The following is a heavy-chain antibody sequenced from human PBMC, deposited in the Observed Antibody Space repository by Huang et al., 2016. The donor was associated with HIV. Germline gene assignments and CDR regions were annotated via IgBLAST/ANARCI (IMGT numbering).Heavy chain of an antibody. CDR3: ARQPQYSSTFMVWYFDL. V-gene: IGHV5-51*01. J-gene: IGHJ2*01. CDR1: GYMFTNYW. D-gene: IGHD6-13*01. Sequence: EVQLVQSGAEVKKPGESLKISCKGSGYMFTNYWIAWVRQMPGKGLEWMGIMYPGDSDIRYSPSFQGQVTISADKSISTAYLQLNSLKPADTAMYYCARQPQYSSTFMVWYFDLWGRGTLVTVSS. CDR2: MYPGDSDI.